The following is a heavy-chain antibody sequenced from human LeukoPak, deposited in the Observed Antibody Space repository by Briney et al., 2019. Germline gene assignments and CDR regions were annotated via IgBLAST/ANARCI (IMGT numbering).Heavy chain of an antibody. J-gene: IGHJ4*02. Sequence: QPGRSLRLSCAASGFTFSSYGMHWVRQAPGKGLEWLAVISYDGRNKYYADSVKGRFTISRDNSKNTLYLQMNSLRAEDTAVYYCAKDSTTVTPGWYYFDYWGQGTLVTVSS. D-gene: IGHD4-17*01. CDR2: ISYDGRNK. CDR3: AKDSTTVTPGWYYFDY. CDR1: GFTFSSYG. V-gene: IGHV3-30*18.